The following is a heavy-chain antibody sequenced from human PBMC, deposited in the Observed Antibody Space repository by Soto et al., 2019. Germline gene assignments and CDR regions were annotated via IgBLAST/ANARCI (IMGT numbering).Heavy chain of an antibody. Sequence: QVQLQESGPGLVKPSETLSLTCTVSGGSISSYYWTWIRQPAGKGLEWIGRIYTGGSTNYNPSLKSRVTMSVDTSKNQFSVELSTETAADTAVYYCARGRLEIDYWGQGTLVTVSS. CDR2: IYTGGST. D-gene: IGHD5-12*01. V-gene: IGHV4-4*07. J-gene: IGHJ4*02. CDR1: GGSISSYY. CDR3: ARGRLEIDY.